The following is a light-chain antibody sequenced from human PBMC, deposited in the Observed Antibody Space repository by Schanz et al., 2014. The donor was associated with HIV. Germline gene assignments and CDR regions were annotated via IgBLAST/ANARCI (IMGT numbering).Light chain of an antibody. CDR1: QHISNY. Sequence: DIQMPQSPSAMSASVGDTVTITCRASQHISNYLAWFQQKPGKVPKRLIFAASSLQDGVPLRFSGSGSGTDFTLTISSLQPDDFATYYCQQCVTYPYTFGQGTKLDIK. V-gene: IGKV1-17*03. CDR2: AAS. J-gene: IGKJ2*01. CDR3: QQCVTYPYT.